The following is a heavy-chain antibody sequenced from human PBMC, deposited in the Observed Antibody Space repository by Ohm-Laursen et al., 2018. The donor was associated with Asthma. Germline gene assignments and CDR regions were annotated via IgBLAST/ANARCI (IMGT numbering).Heavy chain of an antibody. D-gene: IGHD4-17*01. Sequence: GASVKVSCKASGYTFTGYYMHWVRQAPGQGLEWMGRINPNSGGTNYAQKFQGRVTMTRDTSISTAYMELSRLRSDDTAVYYCAREDYGASYFDYWGQGTLVTVSS. CDR2: INPNSGGT. V-gene: IGHV1-2*06. J-gene: IGHJ4*02. CDR1: GYTFTGYY. CDR3: AREDYGASYFDY.